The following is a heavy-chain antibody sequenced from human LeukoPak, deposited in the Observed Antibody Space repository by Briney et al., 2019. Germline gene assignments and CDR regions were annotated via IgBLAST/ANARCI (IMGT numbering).Heavy chain of an antibody. D-gene: IGHD6-19*01. CDR3: ARAGPTREWLVEYFDY. J-gene: IGHJ4*02. CDR2: ISSSSSYI. CDR1: GFTFSSYS. Sequence: GGSPRLSCAASGFTFSSYSMNWVRQAPGKGLEWVSSISSSSSYIYYADSVKGRFTISRDNAKNSLYLQMNSLRAEDTAVYYCARAGPTREWLVEYFDYWGQGTLVTVSS. V-gene: IGHV3-21*01.